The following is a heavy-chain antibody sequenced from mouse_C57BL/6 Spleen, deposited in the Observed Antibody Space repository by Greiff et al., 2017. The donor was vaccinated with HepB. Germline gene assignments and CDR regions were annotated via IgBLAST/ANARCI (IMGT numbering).Heavy chain of an antibody. V-gene: IGHV1-66*01. CDR3: ARAGVDYYAIDD. CDR1: GYSFTSYY. CDR2: IYPGSGNT. J-gene: IGHJ4*01. D-gene: IGHD3-1*01. Sequence: QVQLKESGPELVKPGASVKISCKASGYSFTSYYIHWVKQRPGQGLEWIGWIYPGSGNTKYNEKFKGKATLTADTSSSTAYMQLSSLTSEDSAVYYCARAGVDYYAIDDWGQGTSVTVAS.